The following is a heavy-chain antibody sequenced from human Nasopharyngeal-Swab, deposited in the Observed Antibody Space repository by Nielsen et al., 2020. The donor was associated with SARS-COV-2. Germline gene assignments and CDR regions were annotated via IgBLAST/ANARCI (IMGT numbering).Heavy chain of an antibody. CDR2: IIPIFGTA. J-gene: IGHJ6*02. V-gene: IGHV1-69*01. D-gene: IGHD5-12*01. Sequence: AHGRGCGGLGGIIPIFGTANYAQKFQGRVTITADESTSTAYMELSSLRSEDTAVYYCARWGIVATGSYYYYGMDVWGQGTTVTVSS. CDR3: ARWGIVATGSYYYYGMDV.